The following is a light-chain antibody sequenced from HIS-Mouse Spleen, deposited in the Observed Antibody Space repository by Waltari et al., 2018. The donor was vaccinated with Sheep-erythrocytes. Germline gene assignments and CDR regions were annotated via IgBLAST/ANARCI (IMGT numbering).Light chain of an antibody. J-gene: IGLJ3*02. CDR3: CSYAGSSTPWV. V-gene: IGLV2-23*01. Sequence: QSALTQPASVSGSPGQSITISCTGTSSAGGSYNLVSWYQQHPGKAPKLMTYEGSKRPSGVSNRFSGSKSGNTASLTISGLQAEDEADYYCCSYAGSSTPWVFGGGTKLTVL. CDR2: EGS. CDR1: SSAGGSYNL.